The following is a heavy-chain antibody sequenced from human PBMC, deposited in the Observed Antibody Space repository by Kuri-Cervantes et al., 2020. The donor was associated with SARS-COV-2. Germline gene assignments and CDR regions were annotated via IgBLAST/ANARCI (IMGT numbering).Heavy chain of an antibody. D-gene: IGHD5-18*01. CDR1: GGSISSYC. V-gene: IGHV4-59*01. J-gene: IGHJ4*02. Sequence: SETLSLTCTVSGGSISSYCWSWIRQPPGKGLEWIGYIYYSGSTNYNPSLKSRVTISVDTSKNQFSLKLSSVTAADTAVYYCARVGQYSYGHKVFDYWGQGTLVTVSS. CDR3: ARVGQYSYGHKVFDY. CDR2: IYYSGST.